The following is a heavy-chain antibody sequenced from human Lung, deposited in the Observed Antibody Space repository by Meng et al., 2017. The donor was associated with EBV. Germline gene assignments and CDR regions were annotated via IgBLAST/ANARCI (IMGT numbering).Heavy chain of an antibody. V-gene: IGHV1-3*01. J-gene: IGHJ4*02. CDR3: ARFSSGYFFGY. CDR2: INAGNGDT. Sequence: VRVVQSGAEVKKPGASVKVSCKASGYTFSNYAMNWVRQAPGQRLEWMGWINAGNGDTKYSQKFQGRVTITRDTSASTGYMELSSLRSEDTAVYYCARFSSGYFFGYWGQGTLVTVSS. D-gene: IGHD3-22*01. CDR1: GYTFSNYA.